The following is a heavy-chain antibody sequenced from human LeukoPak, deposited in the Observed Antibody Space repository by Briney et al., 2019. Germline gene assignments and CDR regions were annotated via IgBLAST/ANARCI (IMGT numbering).Heavy chain of an antibody. J-gene: IGHJ4*02. CDR1: IGFFNGYY. CDR2: INHSGCT. D-gene: IGHD3-22*01. Sequence: PSDTQTLTCALYIGFFNGYYWSWIRDPTGKGLEWIGEINHSGCTNYNPSLKSRVTISADTSKSQFSLKLSSVTAADTAVYYCARRSLYYYDSSAYYRSRFDYWGQGTLVTVSS. V-gene: IGHV4-34*01. CDR3: ARRSLYYYDSSAYYRSRFDY.